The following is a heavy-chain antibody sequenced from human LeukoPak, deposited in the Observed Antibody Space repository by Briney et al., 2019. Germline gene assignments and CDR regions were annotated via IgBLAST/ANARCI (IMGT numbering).Heavy chain of an antibody. CDR2: ISTSGDRT. CDR3: ARSAVGTSCCTAVDY. J-gene: IGHJ4*02. D-gene: IGHD1-26*01. V-gene: IGHV3-23*01. CDR1: GFTFSTYA. Sequence: PGGSLRLSCAASGFTFSTYAMTWVRQAPGKGLEWVSGISTSGDRTYYADSVKGRFTISRDNSKNTLYLQMNSLRAEDTAEYYCARSAVGTSCCTAVDYWGQGTLVTVPS.